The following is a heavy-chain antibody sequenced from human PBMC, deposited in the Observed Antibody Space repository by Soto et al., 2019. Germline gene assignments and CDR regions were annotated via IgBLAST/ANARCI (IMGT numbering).Heavy chain of an antibody. CDR3: VSRGPPVHYYYYYMDV. J-gene: IGHJ6*03. CDR1: GFTFSSYA. CDR2: ISGSGGST. Sequence: HPGGSLRLSCAASGFTFSSYAMSWVRQAPGKGLEWVSAISGSGGSTYYTDSVKGRFTISRDNSKNTLYLQMNSLRAEDTAVYYCVSRGPPVHYYYYYMDVWGKGTTVTVSS. V-gene: IGHV3-23*01.